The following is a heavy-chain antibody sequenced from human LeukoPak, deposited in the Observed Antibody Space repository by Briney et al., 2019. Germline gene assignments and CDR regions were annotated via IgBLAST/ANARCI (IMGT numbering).Heavy chain of an antibody. J-gene: IGHJ4*02. CDR3: TTDHIVVVTAIQC. Sequence: GGSLRLSCAAFGFTFSNAWMNWVRKAQGKGLEWVGRIKSKTDGGTTDYAAPVKGRFTISRDDSKNTLYLQMNSLKTEDTAVYYCTTDHIVVVTAIQCWGQGTLVTVSS. CDR2: IKSKTDGGTT. V-gene: IGHV3-15*07. CDR1: GFTFSNAW. D-gene: IGHD2-21*02.